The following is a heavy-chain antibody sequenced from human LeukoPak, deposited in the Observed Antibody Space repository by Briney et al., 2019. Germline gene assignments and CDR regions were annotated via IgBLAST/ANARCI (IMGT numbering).Heavy chain of an antibody. J-gene: IGHJ3*02. CDR3: ARLYSSSPGKAFDI. CDR2: ISSGRTI. CDR1: GFTFSSYE. V-gene: IGHV3-48*03. Sequence: GGSLRLSCAASGFTFSSYEMNWVRQAPGKGLEWVSYISSGRTIYYADSVKGRFTISRDNAKNSLYLQMNSLRAEDTAVYYCARLYSSSPGKAFDIWGQGTMVTVSA. D-gene: IGHD6-6*01.